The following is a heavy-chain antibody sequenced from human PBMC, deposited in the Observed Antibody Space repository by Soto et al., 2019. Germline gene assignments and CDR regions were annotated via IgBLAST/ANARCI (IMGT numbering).Heavy chain of an antibody. D-gene: IGHD3-16*01. J-gene: IGHJ5*01. CDR3: ARDHRWGYVYGDSGDS. Sequence: EVQLVESGGGVVRPGGSLRLACAASGFSLDEYGMSWVRQAPGKGPEWVSGMHRNGATTGYADSVKGRFTMSRDDAKKXRYLQMNSLRAEDTAFYYCARDHRWGYVYGDSGDSWGHGTLVTVSS. CDR1: GFSLDEYG. V-gene: IGHV3-20*04. CDR2: MHRNGATT.